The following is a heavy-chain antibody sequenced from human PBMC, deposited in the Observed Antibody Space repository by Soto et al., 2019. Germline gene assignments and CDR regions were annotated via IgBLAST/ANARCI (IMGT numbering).Heavy chain of an antibody. Sequence: ESLAPPCRVPGVAISSYYWSWVRQPSGKGLEWIGLVFSSGSTNYNASLKSRVTMSVDTSKNEVSLTLRSVTAADTGVYYCARVAFSYFGMDVWGPGTTVTVSS. CDR1: GVAISSYY. CDR3: ARVAFSYFGMDV. CDR2: VFSSGST. D-gene: IGHD3-3*02. V-gene: IGHV4-4*07. J-gene: IGHJ6*02.